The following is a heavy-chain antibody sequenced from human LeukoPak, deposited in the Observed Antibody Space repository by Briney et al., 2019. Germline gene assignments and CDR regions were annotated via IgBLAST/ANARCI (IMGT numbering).Heavy chain of an antibody. Sequence: GGSLRLSCRASGFPFSSYWINWVRQAPGKGLEWVANINQDGGEKYYVDSVKGRFTMSRDNAKASLYLQLNSLKAEDTAVYYCATAATNTMPLDVWGKGTKVTVSS. V-gene: IGHV3-7*01. D-gene: IGHD2-2*01. CDR2: INQDGGEK. CDR3: ATAATNTMPLDV. J-gene: IGHJ6*04. CDR1: GFPFSSYW.